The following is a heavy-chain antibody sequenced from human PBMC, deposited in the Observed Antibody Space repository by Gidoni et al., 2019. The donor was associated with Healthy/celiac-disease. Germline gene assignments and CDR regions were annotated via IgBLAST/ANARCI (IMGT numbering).Heavy chain of an antibody. Sequence: EVQLVESGGGLIQPGGSMRLSCAASGFTVSSNYMSWVRQAPGTGLEWVSVSYSGGSTYYADSVKGRFTISRDNSKNTLYLQINSLRAEDTAVYYCALEGQWLGSFDYWGQGTLVTVSS. J-gene: IGHJ4*02. CDR1: GFTVSSNY. D-gene: IGHD6-19*01. CDR2: SYSGGST. CDR3: ALEGQWLGSFDY. V-gene: IGHV3-53*01.